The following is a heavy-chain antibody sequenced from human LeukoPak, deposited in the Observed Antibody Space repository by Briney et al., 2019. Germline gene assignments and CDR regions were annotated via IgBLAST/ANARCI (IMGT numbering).Heavy chain of an antibody. CDR1: GFTVSSNY. CDR3: AKDMGITMIGMGAFDI. J-gene: IGHJ3*02. Sequence: PGGSLRLSCAASGFTVSSNYMSWVRQAPGKGLEWVSVIYSGGSTYYADSVKGRFTISRDNSKNTLYLQMNSLRAEDTAVYYCAKDMGITMIGMGAFDIWGQGTVVTVSS. V-gene: IGHV3-53*05. D-gene: IGHD3-22*01. CDR2: IYSGGST.